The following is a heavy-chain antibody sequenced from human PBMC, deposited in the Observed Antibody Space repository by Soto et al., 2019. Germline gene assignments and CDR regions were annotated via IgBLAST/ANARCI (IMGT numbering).Heavy chain of an antibody. CDR2: IYYSGST. CDR3: ARVNSGYPGNWFDP. J-gene: IGHJ5*02. CDR1: CGSIISYY. V-gene: IGHV4-59*01. D-gene: IGHD5-12*01. Sequence: ASETLSLTCTFSCGSIISYYWSWIRQPPGKGLEWIGYIYYSGSTNYNPSLKSRVTISVDTSKNQFSLKLSSVTAADTAVYYCARVNSGYPGNWFDPWGQGTLVTVSS.